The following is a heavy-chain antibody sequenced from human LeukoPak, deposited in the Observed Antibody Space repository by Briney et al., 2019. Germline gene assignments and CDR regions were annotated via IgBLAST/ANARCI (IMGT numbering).Heavy chain of an antibody. D-gene: IGHD4-4*01. CDR1: GFTFSDYY. J-gene: IGHJ6*02. CDR3: AREDWDINSNNYGMDV. Sequence: GSLRLSCAASGFTFSDYYMNWIRQAPGKGLEWVSHISSSGSTRYYADSVKGRFTISRDNAKNSLYLQMNSLRAEDTAVYYCAREDWDINSNNYGMDVWGQGTTVTVSS. CDR2: ISSSGSTR. V-gene: IGHV3-11*01.